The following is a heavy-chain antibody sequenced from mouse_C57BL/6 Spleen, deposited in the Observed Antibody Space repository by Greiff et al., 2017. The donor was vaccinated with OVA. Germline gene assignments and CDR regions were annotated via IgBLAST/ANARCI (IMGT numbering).Heavy chain of an antibody. CDR1: GFTFSDYA. Sequence: EVQLVESGGGLVKPGGSLKLSCAASGFTFSDYAMYWVRQAPEKGLEWVAYISSGSSSIYYADTVKGRFTISRDNAKNTLFLQMTSLRSEDTAMYYCASDDNVDWGQGTTLTVSS. V-gene: IGHV5-17*01. CDR2: ISSGSSSI. D-gene: IGHD2-3*01. CDR3: ASDDNVD. J-gene: IGHJ2*01.